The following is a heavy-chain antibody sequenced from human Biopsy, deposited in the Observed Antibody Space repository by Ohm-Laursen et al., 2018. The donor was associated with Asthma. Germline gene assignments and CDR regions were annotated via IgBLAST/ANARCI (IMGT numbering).Heavy chain of an antibody. CDR2: IDPKSGGT. CDR1: GYPFTDYY. CDR3: ARIKIRIGAGTDRYFNL. V-gene: IGHV1-2*06. Sequence: ASVKVSCKASGYPFTDYYVHWVRQAPGQGLEWMGRIDPKSGGTNYAQKFLGRVTMTRNTSVNTAFMVLSRLRSDDTALYYWARIKIRIGAGTDRYFNLWGRGTLFTVSS. D-gene: IGHD3-16*01. J-gene: IGHJ2*01.